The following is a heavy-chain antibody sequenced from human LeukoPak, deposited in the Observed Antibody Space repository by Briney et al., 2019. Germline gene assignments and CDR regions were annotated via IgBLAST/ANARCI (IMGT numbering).Heavy chain of an antibody. V-gene: IGHV4-31*03. D-gene: IGHD4/OR15-4a*01. CDR1: GGSINSGGYY. Sequence: SQTLSLTCTVSGGSINSGGYYWSWIRQHLGKGLEWIGYIYYSGSTYYNPSLKSRVTISVDTSKNQFSLKLSSVTAADTAVYYCARAALRCYGFDYWGQGTLVTVSS. CDR3: ARAALRCYGFDY. CDR2: IYYSGST. J-gene: IGHJ4*02.